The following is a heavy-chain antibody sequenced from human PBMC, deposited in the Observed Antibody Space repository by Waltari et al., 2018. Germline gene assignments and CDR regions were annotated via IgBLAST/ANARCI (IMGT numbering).Heavy chain of an antibody. CDR2: ISYDGSNK. J-gene: IGHJ3*02. D-gene: IGHD3-22*01. CDR3: AKALGAGYYYDSSRDAFDI. Sequence: QVQLVESGGGVVQPGRSLRLSCSASGFPFSSYGLHWVRPAPGQGREWVAVISYDGSNKYYADSVKGRFTISRDNSKNTLYLQMNSLRAEDTAVYYCAKALGAGYYYDSSRDAFDIWGQGTMVTVSS. V-gene: IGHV3-30*18. CDR1: GFPFSSYG.